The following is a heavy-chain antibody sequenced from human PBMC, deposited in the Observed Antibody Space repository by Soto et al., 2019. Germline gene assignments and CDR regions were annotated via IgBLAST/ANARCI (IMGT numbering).Heavy chain of an antibody. CDR3: AGDACSGGSCYPGGYYYYYGMDV. V-gene: IGHV1-69*10. Sequence: SVKVSCKASGGTFSSYAISWVRQAPGQGLEWMGGIIASNGNTNYAQKFQGRVTITTDTSASTAYMELSSLRSEDTAVYYCAGDACSGGSCYPGGYYYYYGMDVWGQGTTVTVSS. D-gene: IGHD2-15*01. CDR2: IIASNGNT. CDR1: GGTFSSYA. J-gene: IGHJ6*02.